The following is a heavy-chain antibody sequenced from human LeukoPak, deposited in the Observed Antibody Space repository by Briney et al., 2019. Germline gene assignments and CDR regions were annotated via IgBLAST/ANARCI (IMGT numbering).Heavy chain of an antibody. Sequence: PGGSLRLSCAASGFTFSSYWMQWVRQAPGKGLVWVSRINSDGSRTSNADSVKGRFTISRDNAKNTLYLQMNSLRAEDTAVYYCARLNSDYFDYWGQGTLVTVSS. V-gene: IGHV3-74*01. CDR2: INSDGSRT. CDR1: GFTFSSYW. D-gene: IGHD3-10*01. J-gene: IGHJ4*02. CDR3: ARLNSDYFDY.